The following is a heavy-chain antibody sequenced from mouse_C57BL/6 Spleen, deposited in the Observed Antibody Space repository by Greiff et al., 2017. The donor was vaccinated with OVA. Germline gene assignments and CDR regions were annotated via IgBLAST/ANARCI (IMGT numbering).Heavy chain of an antibody. CDR3: ARGDYDGGFAY. CDR1: GYTFTSYW. J-gene: IGHJ3*01. D-gene: IGHD2-4*01. Sequence: QVQLQQPGAELVKPGASVKMSCKASGYTFTSYWITWVKQRPGQGLEWIGEIDPSDSYTNYNQKFKGKSTLTVDKSSSTAYMQLSSLTSEDSAVYYCARGDYDGGFAYWGQGTLVTVSA. CDR2: IDPSDSYT. V-gene: IGHV1-69*01.